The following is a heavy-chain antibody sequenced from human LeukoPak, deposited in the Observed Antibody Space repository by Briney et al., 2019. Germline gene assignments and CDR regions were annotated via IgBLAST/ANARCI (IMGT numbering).Heavy chain of an antibody. CDR2: IQYDGSNE. D-gene: IGHD6-13*01. CDR1: RFTFSSYG. Sequence: GGSLRLSCAASRFTFSSYGMHWVRQAPGKGLEWVAYIQYDGSNEQYADSVKGRFSISRDSSKNILYLQMNSLRAEDTAVYYCAKDIGPIALDAFDIWGRGTMVTVSS. V-gene: IGHV3-30*02. CDR3: AKDIGPIALDAFDI. J-gene: IGHJ3*02.